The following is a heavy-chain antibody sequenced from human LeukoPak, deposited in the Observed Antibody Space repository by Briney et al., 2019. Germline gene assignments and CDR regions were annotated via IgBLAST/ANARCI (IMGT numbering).Heavy chain of an antibody. CDR2: VRYDGSKK. Sequence: PGGSLRLSCAASGFTFSTYGMHWVRQAPGKGLEWVAFVRYDGSKKYYTNSVKGRFTISRDNSKNTLYLQLNSLRGDDTAVYYCAKAPVTTCSGAYCYPFDYWSQGTLVTVSS. V-gene: IGHV3-30*02. CDR3: AKAPVTTCSGAYCYPFDY. CDR1: GFTFSTYG. D-gene: IGHD2-15*01. J-gene: IGHJ4*02.